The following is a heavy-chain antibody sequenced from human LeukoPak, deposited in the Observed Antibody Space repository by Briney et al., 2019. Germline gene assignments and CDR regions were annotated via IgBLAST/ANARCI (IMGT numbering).Heavy chain of an antibody. CDR1: GGPISSYY. V-gene: IGHV4-59*01. J-gene: IGHJ6*04. D-gene: IGHD3-3*01. CDR3: ARDVTYYDYDV. CDR2: IYYSGST. Sequence: ASETLSLTCTVSGGPISSYYWSWIRQPPGKGLEWIGYIYYSGSTNYNPSLKGRVTISVDTSKNQFSLKLSSVTAADTAVYYCARDVTYYDYDVWGKGTTVTVSS.